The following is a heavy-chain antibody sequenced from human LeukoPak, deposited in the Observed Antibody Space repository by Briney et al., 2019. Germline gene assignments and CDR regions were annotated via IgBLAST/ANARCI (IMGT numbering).Heavy chain of an antibody. CDR3: ARSGMWFSTID. CDR1: GYTVTNYY. D-gene: IGHD2-21*01. V-gene: IGHV1-46*01. CDR2: INPSISSR. Sequence: GASVKVSCKASGYTVTNYYMHWVRQAPGQELEWMGMINPSISSRTYAQKFQGRVTVTSDTSTSTVYMEVSSLRSEDTAIYYCARSGMWFSTIDWGQGPLVSVSS. J-gene: IGHJ4*02.